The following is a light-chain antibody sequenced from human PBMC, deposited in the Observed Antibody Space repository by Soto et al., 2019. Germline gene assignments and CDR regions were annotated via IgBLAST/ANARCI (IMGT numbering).Light chain of an antibody. V-gene: IGLV2-14*01. J-gene: IGLJ3*02. CDR1: SSDVGGYNY. CDR3: SSYTSSSTLE. Sequence: QSALTQPASVSGSPGQSITISCTGTSSDVGGYNYVSWYQQHPGKAPKLMIYDVSNRPSGVSNRFSGSKSGNTASLTISGLQAEDEADYYCSSYTSSSTLEFCGGTQLTVL. CDR2: DVS.